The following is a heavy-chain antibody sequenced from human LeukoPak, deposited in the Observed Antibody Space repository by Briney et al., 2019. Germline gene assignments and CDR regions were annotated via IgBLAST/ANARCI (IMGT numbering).Heavy chain of an antibody. J-gene: IGHJ6*03. Sequence: GGSLRLSCAASGFTFSSYAMHWVRQAPGKGLEWVAVISYDGSNKYHADSVKGRFTISRDNSKNTVDLQMNSLRAEDAAVYYCAKVGIDNLRIYREVGEYYYYYMDVWGKGTTVTVSS. D-gene: IGHD1-26*01. CDR3: AKVGIDNLRIYREVGEYYYYYMDV. CDR1: GFTFSSYA. V-gene: IGHV3-30-3*01. CDR2: ISYDGSNK.